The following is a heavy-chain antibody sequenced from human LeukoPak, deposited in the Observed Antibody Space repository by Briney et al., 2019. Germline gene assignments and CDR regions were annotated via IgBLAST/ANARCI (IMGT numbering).Heavy chain of an antibody. D-gene: IGHD2-8*02. V-gene: IGHV3-53*01. CDR1: GFTVSSNY. CDR2: IYSGGST. Sequence: TGGSLRLSCAASGFTVSSNYMSWVRQAPGKGLEWVSVIYSGGSTYYADSVKGRFTISRDNSKNTLYLQMDSLRAEDTAVYYCARDQVECTGGTCQSRVGFDFWGQGTLVTVSS. J-gene: IGHJ4*02. CDR3: ARDQVECTGGTCQSRVGFDF.